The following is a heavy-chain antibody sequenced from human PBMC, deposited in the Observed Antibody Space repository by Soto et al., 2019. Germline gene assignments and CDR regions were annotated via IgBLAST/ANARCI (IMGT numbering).Heavy chain of an antibody. CDR2: ISGSGGST. CDR1: GFTFSSYA. J-gene: IGHJ4*02. V-gene: IGHV3-23*01. CDR3: ACGGSSWGTSYFDY. D-gene: IGHD6-13*01. Sequence: GGSLRLSCAASGFTFSSYAMSGVRQATGKGLEWVSAISGSGGSTYYADSVKGRFTISRDNSKNTLYLQMNSLRAEDTAVYYCACGGSSWGTSYFDYWGQGTLVTVSS.